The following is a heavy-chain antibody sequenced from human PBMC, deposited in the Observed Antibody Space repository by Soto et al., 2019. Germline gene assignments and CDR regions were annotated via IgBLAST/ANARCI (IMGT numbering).Heavy chain of an antibody. J-gene: IGHJ4*02. CDR1: GGSFTSNNW. CDR2: IYRTGST. V-gene: IGHV4-4*02. D-gene: IGHD1-7*01. CDR3: ASRDPGTSVDY. Sequence: QVQLQESGPGLVKPSGTLSLTCAVSGGSFTSNNWWTWVRQPPGQGLEWIGEIYRTGSTNYNTSLKSRVTITLDKAENQCSLKVTSLTAADTAVYYCASRDPGTSVDYWGQGTLVTVSS.